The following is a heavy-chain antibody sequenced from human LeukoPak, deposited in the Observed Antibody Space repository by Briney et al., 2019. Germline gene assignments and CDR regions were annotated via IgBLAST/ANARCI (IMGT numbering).Heavy chain of an antibody. D-gene: IGHD6-13*01. CDR1: RYTLTGYY. J-gene: IGHJ4*02. CDR3: ARVVYSSSWYYFDY. V-gene: IGHV1-2*02. Sequence: GASVTVSCTASRYTLTGYYMHSVRQAPGPGLEGMGWINPNSGGTNYAQTFQGRVTMTRDTSISTAYMELSRLRSDDTAVYYCARVVYSSSWYYFDYWGQGTLVTVSS. CDR2: INPNSGGT.